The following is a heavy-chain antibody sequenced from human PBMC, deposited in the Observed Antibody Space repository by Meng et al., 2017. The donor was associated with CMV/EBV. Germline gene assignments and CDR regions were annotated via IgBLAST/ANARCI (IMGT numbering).Heavy chain of an antibody. V-gene: IGHV1-2*02. Sequence: ASVKVSCKASGYTFIDHYIHWVRQAPGQGLEWTGWINPDSGGTNYARKFQGRVTMTRDTSISTAYMELSRLTPDGTAGDYCAGYRGDIGATTPFDYWGQGTLVTVSS. CDR2: INPDSGGT. CDR3: AGYRGDIGATTPFDY. CDR1: GYTFIDHY. J-gene: IGHJ4*02. D-gene: IGHD5-12*01.